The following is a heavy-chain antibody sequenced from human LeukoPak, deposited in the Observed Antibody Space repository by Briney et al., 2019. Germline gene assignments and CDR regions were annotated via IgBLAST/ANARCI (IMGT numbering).Heavy chain of an antibody. CDR3: AKGALRLVGATYYFDY. V-gene: IGHV3-21*04. CDR2: ISTSSSYI. Sequence: PGGSLRLSCAASEFTFTTYAMHWVRQAPGKGLEWVSSISTSSSYIYYADSVKGRFTISRDNSKDTLYLQMNSLRAEDTAVYYCAKGALRLVGATYYFDYWGQGTLVTVSS. J-gene: IGHJ4*02. D-gene: IGHD1-26*01. CDR1: EFTFTTYA.